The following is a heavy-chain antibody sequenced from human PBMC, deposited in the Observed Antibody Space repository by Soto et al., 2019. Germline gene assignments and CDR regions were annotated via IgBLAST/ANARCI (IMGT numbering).Heavy chain of an antibody. D-gene: IGHD1-1*01. CDR1: GGSISTYY. CDR3: ARGFHTTYYYYYGMDV. CDR2: IHYSGGT. J-gene: IGHJ6*02. Sequence: SETLSLTCTVSGGSISTYYWSWIRQPPGKGLEWIGYIHYSGGTNYNPSLRNRVTILADTSKNQFSLHLSSVTAADTAIYYCARGFHTTYYYYYGMDVWCQGTTLTVSS. V-gene: IGHV4-59*01.